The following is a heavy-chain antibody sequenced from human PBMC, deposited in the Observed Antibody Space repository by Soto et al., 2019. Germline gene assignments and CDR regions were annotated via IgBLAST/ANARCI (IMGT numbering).Heavy chain of an antibody. CDR3: ARVRRSRSAFDI. Sequence: QVQLVQSGAEVKKPGSSVKVSCKASGGTFSSYAISWVRQAPGQGLEWMGGIIPIFGTANYAQKVQGRVTITADEPTSTAYMELSSLRSEDTAVYYCARVRRSRSAFDIWGQGTMVTVSS. CDR2: IIPIFGTA. D-gene: IGHD3-10*01. J-gene: IGHJ3*02. V-gene: IGHV1-69*01. CDR1: GGTFSSYA.